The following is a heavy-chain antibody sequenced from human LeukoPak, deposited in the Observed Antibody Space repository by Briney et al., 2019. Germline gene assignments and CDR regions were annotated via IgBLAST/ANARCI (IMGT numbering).Heavy chain of an antibody. Sequence: ASVKVSCKASGGTFSSYAISWVRQAPGQGLEWMGRIIPIFGTANYAQKFQGRVTITTDESTSTAYMELSSLRSEDTAVYYCARLGVRTMTFDYWGQGTLATVSS. CDR1: GGTFSSYA. D-gene: IGHD3-22*01. CDR3: ARLGVRTMTFDY. V-gene: IGHV1-69*05. J-gene: IGHJ4*02. CDR2: IIPIFGTA.